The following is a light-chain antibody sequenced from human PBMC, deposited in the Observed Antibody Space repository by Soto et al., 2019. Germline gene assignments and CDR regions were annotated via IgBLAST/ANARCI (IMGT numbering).Light chain of an antibody. V-gene: IGKV2-30*02. CDR2: KVS. CDR3: MQGTHWPPYT. CDR1: QSLVHSDGNTY. J-gene: IGKJ2*01. Sequence: DVVMTQSPLFLPVTLGQPASISCRSSQSLVHSDGNTYLHWFQQRPGHSPRRLVYKVSNRDSGVPDRFSGSGSGSDFTLTISRVEAEDVGVYYCMQGTHWPPYTVGQGTKLEIK.